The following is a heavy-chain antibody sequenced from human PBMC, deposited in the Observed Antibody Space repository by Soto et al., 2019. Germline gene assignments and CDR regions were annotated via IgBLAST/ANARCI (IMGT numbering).Heavy chain of an antibody. J-gene: IGHJ6*02. Sequence: ASVKVSCKASGYTFTGYYMHWVRQAPGQGLEWMGWINPNSGGTNYAQKFQGRVTMTRDTSISTAYMELSRLRSDDTAVYYCATGGLYSSSWYYYYYGMDVWGQGXTVTVYS. D-gene: IGHD6-13*01. CDR1: GYTFTGYY. CDR2: INPNSGGT. CDR3: ATGGLYSSSWYYYYYGMDV. V-gene: IGHV1-2*02.